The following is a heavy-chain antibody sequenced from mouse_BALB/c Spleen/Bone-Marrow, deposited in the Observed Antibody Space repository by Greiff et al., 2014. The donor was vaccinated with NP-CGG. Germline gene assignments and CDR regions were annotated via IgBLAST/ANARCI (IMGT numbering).Heavy chain of an antibody. Sequence: VQLKQSGPELATPGASVKMSCKASGYTFTTYWMHWIKQRPGQGLEWIGSINPNTDYTDYNQKFKDKATLTADKSSITAYMQLSSLTSEDSAVYYCARGLQDWYLDVWGAGTTVTVSS. D-gene: IGHD2-4*01. CDR2: INPNTDYT. CDR1: GYTFTTYW. CDR3: ARGLQDWYLDV. J-gene: IGHJ1*01. V-gene: IGHV1-4*01.